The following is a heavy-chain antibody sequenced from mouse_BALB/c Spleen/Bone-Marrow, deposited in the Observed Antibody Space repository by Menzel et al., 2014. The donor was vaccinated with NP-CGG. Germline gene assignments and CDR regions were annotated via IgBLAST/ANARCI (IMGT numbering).Heavy chain of an antibody. CDR2: IYPGSGNT. Sequence: LMESGPELVKPGASVKISCKASGYTFTDYYINWVKQKPGQGLEWIGWIYPGSGNTKYNEKFKGKATLTVDTSSSTAFMQLSSLTSEDAAVYFCANLGRYAMDYWGQGTSVTGSS. V-gene: IGHV1-84*02. CDR3: ANLGRYAMDY. CDR1: GYTFTDYY. J-gene: IGHJ4*01. D-gene: IGHD3-3*01.